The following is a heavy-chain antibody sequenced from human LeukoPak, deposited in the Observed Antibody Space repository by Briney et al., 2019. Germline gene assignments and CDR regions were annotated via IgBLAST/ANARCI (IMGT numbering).Heavy chain of an antibody. CDR1: GFSDSSSG. V-gene: IGHV3-23*01. CDR3: AKALGITIFGVVSYYFDY. J-gene: IGHJ4*02. CDR2: ISGSGGST. Sequence: GGSLRLSCAASGFSDSSSGIHWVRQAPGKGLEWVSAISGSGGSTYYADSVKGRFTISRDNSKNTLYLQMNSLRAEDTAVYYCAKALGITIFGVVSYYFDYWGQGTLVTVSS. D-gene: IGHD3-3*01.